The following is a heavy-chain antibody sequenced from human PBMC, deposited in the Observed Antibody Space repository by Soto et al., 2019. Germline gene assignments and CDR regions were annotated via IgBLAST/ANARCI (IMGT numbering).Heavy chain of an antibody. CDR1: GGSISSAAYC. J-gene: IGHJ4*02. D-gene: IGHD7-27*01. CDR2: IYDGGTT. Sequence: SETLSLTCTVSGGSISSAAYCWSWIRQSPDKGLEWIGHIYDGGTTYSSPSLKGRVTISADTSETQFSLKLNSVSAADTAVYYCARGPSGDKVDYWGQGIPVTVSS. V-gene: IGHV4-30-4*01. CDR3: ARGPSGDKVDY.